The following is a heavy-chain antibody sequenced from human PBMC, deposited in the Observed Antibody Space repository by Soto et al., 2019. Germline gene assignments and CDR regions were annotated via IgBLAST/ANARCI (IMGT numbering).Heavy chain of an antibody. V-gene: IGHV4-34*01. D-gene: IGHD6-19*01. CDR1: GGSFSGYY. CDR2: INHSGST. Sequence: SETLSLTCAVYGGSFSGYYWSWIRQPPGKGLEWIGEINHSGSTNYNPSLKSRVTISVDTSKNQFSLKLSSVTAADTAVYYCARYRYSSGCYNWFDPWGQGTLVTVAS. CDR3: ARYRYSSGCYNWFDP. J-gene: IGHJ5*02.